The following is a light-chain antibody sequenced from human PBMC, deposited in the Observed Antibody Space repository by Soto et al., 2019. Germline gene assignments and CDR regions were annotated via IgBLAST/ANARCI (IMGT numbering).Light chain of an antibody. CDR2: KAS. J-gene: IGKJ1*01. CDR3: QQSYSTLWT. CDR1: QSISSW. V-gene: IGKV1-5*03. Sequence: LQMAPSPFTLSASVGGRVSLTFRASQSISSWLAWYQQKPGKAPKLLIYKASSLESGVPSRFSGSGSGTEFTLTISSLQPDDFATYYCQQSYSTLWTFGQGTKVDIK.